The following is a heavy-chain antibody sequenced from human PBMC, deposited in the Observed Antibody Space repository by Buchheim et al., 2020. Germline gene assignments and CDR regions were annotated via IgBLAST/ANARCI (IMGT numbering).Heavy chain of an antibody. V-gene: IGHV3-48*04. CDR1: GFTFSSYS. D-gene: IGHD3-10*01. CDR3: ARDLGENGYYYYGMDV. CDR2: ISSSSSTI. Sequence: EVQLVESGGGLVQPGGSLRLSCAASGFTFSSYSMNWVRQAPGKGLEWVSYISSSSSTIYYADSVTGRFTISRDNAKNSLYLQMNSLRAEDTAVYYCARDLGENGYYYYGMDVWGQGTT. J-gene: IGHJ6*02.